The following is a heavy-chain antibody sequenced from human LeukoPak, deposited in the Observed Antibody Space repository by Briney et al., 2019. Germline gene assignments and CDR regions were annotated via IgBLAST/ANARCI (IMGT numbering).Heavy chain of an antibody. CDR3: ARAILTFYYYYYMDV. J-gene: IGHJ6*03. V-gene: IGHV1-18*01. Sequence: ASVKVSCKASGYTFTIYGISWVRQAPGQGLEWMGWISAYNGNTNYAEKLTGRAAMTTDTSTSTAYMKLRSLRSDDTAVYYCARAILTFYYYYYMDVWGKGPTVTVSS. CDR2: ISAYNGNT. D-gene: IGHD3-9*01. CDR1: GYTFTIYG.